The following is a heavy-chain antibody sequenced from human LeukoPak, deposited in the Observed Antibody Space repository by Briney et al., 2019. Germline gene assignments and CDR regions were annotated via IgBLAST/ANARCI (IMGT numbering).Heavy chain of an antibody. D-gene: IGHD6-19*01. Sequence: GGSLRLSCTASGFTFNNYGMHWVRQAPGKGLEWVAVIWYDGSNKYYADSVKGRFTISRDNSKNTLCLQMNSLRAEDTAVYYCARGVRYSSGYFDYWGQGTLVTVSS. CDR1: GFTFNNYG. CDR3: ARGVRYSSGYFDY. V-gene: IGHV3-33*01. J-gene: IGHJ4*02. CDR2: IWYDGSNK.